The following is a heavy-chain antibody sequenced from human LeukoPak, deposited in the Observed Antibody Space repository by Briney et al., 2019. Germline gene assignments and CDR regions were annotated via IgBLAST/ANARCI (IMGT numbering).Heavy chain of an antibody. CDR1: GFTFNTFS. D-gene: IGHD3-10*01. CDR2: ISSSGTTT. V-gene: IGHV3-48*04. Sequence: GFLRLSCAASGFTFNTFSMNWVRQAPGKGPEWVSYISSSGTTTYYADSVKGRFTISRDNAKNSLYLQMNSLRAEDTAVYYCVRRGLIETEYLERWGQGTLVIVSS. CDR3: VRRGLIETEYLER. J-gene: IGHJ1*01.